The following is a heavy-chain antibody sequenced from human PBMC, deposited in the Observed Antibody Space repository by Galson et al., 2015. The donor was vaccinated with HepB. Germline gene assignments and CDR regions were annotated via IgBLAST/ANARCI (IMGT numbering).Heavy chain of an antibody. J-gene: IGHJ4*02. CDR3: ARVALPVVMLPAAVEVEWLDYFDL. D-gene: IGHD2-2*01. CDR2: INPKNGAT. Sequence: SVKVSCKASGYNFTGYFMHWVRQAPGQGLEWMGRINPKNGATIYAQKFQGRVTMTRDTSNSTAYMELRRLKSDDSAIFYCARVALPVVMLPAAVEVEWLDYFDLWGQGTLVTVSS. V-gene: IGHV1-2*06. CDR1: GYNFTGYF.